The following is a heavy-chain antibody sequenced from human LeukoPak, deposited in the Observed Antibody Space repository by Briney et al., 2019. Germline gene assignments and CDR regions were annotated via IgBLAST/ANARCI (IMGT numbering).Heavy chain of an antibody. CDR3: CRAVPPYPIFGVVLGGY. Sequence: GGSLGLSCTASGFTFCDYAMSWFRQAPGKGLGWVGFVRSKVYGGTTQYAPSVKGRFTISTDDSKSITYLQMRSLKTDDTALYYCCRAVPPYPIFGVVLGGYWGQGTRVTVSS. D-gene: IGHD3-3*02. CDR1: GFTFCDYA. J-gene: IGHJ4*02. V-gene: IGHV3-49*03. CDR2: VRSKVYGGTT.